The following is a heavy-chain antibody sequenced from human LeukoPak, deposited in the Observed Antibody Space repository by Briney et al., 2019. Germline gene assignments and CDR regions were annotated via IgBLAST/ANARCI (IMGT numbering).Heavy chain of an antibody. Sequence: GGSLRLSCAASGCTFSSYSMNWVRQSPGKGLEWVSYISSSSSTIYYADSVKGRFTISRDNAKNSLYLQMNSLRAEDTAVYYCARGRSSSSTNWFDPWGQGTLVTVSS. D-gene: IGHD6-13*01. J-gene: IGHJ5*02. CDR2: ISSSSSTI. V-gene: IGHV3-48*04. CDR1: GCTFSSYS. CDR3: ARGRSSSSTNWFDP.